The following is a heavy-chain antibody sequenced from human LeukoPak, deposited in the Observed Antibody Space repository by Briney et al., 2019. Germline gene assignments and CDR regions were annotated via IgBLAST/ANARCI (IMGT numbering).Heavy chain of an antibody. D-gene: IGHD3-10*01. CDR2: IKQDGSEK. Sequence: GGSLRLSCAASGFAFSSYGMHWVRQAPGKGLEWVANIKQDGSEKYYVDSVKGRFTISRDNAKNSLSLQMNSLRAEDTAVYYCARGSGDIGDYWGQGTLVTVSS. CDR3: ARGSGDIGDY. CDR1: GFAFSSYG. J-gene: IGHJ4*02. V-gene: IGHV3-7*03.